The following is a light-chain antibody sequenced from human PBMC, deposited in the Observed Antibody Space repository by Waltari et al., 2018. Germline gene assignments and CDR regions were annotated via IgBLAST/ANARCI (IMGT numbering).Light chain of an antibody. J-gene: IGLJ2*01. CDR3: AAWDQSLNGVV. V-gene: IGLV1-44*01. Sequence: QSVLTQPPSASGTPGQRVTISCSGSSSNIGTNTVNWFQQRPGTAPKLLIYLNAHHYAGVPDRFSGSKSGTSASLAISGLQSEDEADYYCAAWDQSLNGVVFGGGTKLTVL. CDR2: LNA. CDR1: SSNIGTNT.